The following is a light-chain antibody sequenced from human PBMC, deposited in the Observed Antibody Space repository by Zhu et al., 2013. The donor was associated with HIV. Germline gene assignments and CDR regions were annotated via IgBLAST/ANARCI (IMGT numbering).Light chain of an antibody. J-gene: IGLJ2*01. Sequence: QSALTQPASVSGSPGQSITISCTGTSSDVGGYNYVSWYKQHPGKAPKLMIYEVNNRPSGVSSRFSGSKSDNTASLAITGLQAEDEADYYCQSYDSSLSGEGVLIGGGTYLTVL. V-gene: IGLV2-14*01. CDR3: QSYDSSLSGEGVL. CDR1: SSDVGGYNY. CDR2: EVN.